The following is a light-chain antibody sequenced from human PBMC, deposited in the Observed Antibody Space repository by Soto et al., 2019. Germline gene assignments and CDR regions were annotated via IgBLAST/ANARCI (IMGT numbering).Light chain of an antibody. Sequence: QSALTQPPSVSGAPGQRVTISCTGSSSTIGAGYDVHWYQQLPGTAPKLLIYGNSNRPSGVPDRFSGSKSGTSASLAITGLQAEDEADYYCQSYDSSLSGGVFGGGTKLTVL. CDR3: QSYDSSLSGGV. J-gene: IGLJ3*02. CDR2: GNS. CDR1: SSTIGAGYD. V-gene: IGLV1-40*01.